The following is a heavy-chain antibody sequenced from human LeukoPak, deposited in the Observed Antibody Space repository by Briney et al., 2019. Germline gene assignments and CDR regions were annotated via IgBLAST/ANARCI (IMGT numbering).Heavy chain of an antibody. CDR1: GFTFSSYS. J-gene: IGHJ4*02. CDR2: ISSSSSYI. CDR3: ARGQVAAAGIFDY. Sequence: GSLRLSCAASGFTFSSYSMNWVRQAPGKGLEWVSSISSSSSYIYYADSVKGRSTISRDNAKNSLYLQMNSLRAEDTAVYYCARGQVAAAGIFDYWGQGTLVTVSS. D-gene: IGHD6-13*01. V-gene: IGHV3-21*01.